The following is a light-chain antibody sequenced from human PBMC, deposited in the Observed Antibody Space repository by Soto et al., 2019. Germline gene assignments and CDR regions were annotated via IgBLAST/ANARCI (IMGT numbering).Light chain of an antibody. Sequence: DIQMTQSPSTLSASVGDTVTITCRASQSIRGYLAWYQQKPGKAPKLLSLESGLPSRFIHTRSGTGFTLTISSLQPDDSASYYCQQYHSYPWTFGQETRVEIK. J-gene: IGKJ1*01. CDR3: QQYHSYPWT. V-gene: IGKV1-5*01. CDR1: QSIRGY.